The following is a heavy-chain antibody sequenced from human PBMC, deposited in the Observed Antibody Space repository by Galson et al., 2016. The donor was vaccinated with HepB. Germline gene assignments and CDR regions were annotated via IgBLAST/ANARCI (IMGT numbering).Heavy chain of an antibody. CDR1: GFTFTTSG. D-gene: IGHD5-18*01. V-gene: IGHV3-23*01. Sequence: SLRLSCAASGFTFTTSGVSWVRQAPGKGLEWVSANSPYGTYYADSVKGRFTISRDNSENTLYLQLNSLRAEDTALYYCATYRGYNSGYGAYFDNWGQGTLVTVSS. CDR2: NSPYGT. J-gene: IGHJ4*02. CDR3: ATYRGYNSGYGAYFDN.